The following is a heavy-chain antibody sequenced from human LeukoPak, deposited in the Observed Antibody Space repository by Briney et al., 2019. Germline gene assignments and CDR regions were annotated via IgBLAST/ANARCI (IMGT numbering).Heavy chain of an antibody. Sequence: ASVKVSCKASGYTFTSYAMNWVRQAPGQGLEWMGWINTNTGNPTYAQGFTGRFVFSLDTSVSTAYLQISSLKAEDTAVYYCAREAPSYDILTGYYKGWFDPWGQGTLVTVSS. CDR2: INTNTGNP. V-gene: IGHV7-4-1*02. CDR3: AREAPSYDILTGYYKGWFDP. D-gene: IGHD3-9*01. CDR1: GYTFTSYA. J-gene: IGHJ5*02.